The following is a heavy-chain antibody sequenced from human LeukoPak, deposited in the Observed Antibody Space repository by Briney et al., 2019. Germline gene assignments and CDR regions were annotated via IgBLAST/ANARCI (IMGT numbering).Heavy chain of an antibody. J-gene: IGHJ4*02. Sequence: GGSLRLSCAASGFTFSSYWMSWVRQALGKGLEWVANIKQDGSEKYYVDSVKGRFTISRDNAKNSLYLQMNSLRAEDTAVYYCARQTGVVIIEGPLDYWGQGTLVTVSS. V-gene: IGHV3-7*01. CDR1: GFTFSSYW. CDR3: ARQTGVVIIEGPLDY. CDR2: IKQDGSEK. D-gene: IGHD3-3*01.